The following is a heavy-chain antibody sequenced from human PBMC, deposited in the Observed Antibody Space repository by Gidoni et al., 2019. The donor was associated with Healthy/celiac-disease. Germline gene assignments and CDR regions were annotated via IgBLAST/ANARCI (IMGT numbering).Heavy chain of an antibody. CDR3: ARGGSGSHLDY. CDR2: IYYRGST. Sequence: QLQLQESGPGLVKPSETLSLTCTVSGCSISSSSYYWGWIRQPPGKGLEWIGSIYYRGSTYDNPYLKSRVTISVETSKNQFSMKLSSVNAAETAVYYCARGGSGSHLDYWGQGTLVTVSS. V-gene: IGHV4-39*01. CDR1: GCSISSSSYY. D-gene: IGHD3-10*01. J-gene: IGHJ4*02.